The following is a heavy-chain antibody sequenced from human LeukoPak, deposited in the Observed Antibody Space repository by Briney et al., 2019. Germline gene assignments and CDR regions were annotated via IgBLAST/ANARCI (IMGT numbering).Heavy chain of an antibody. CDR2: INHSGST. D-gene: IGHD2-2*01. CDR1: GGSFSGYY. Sequence: PSETLSLTCAVYGGSFSGYYWSWIRQPPGKGLEWIGEINHSGSTNYNPSLKSRVTISVDTSKNQFSLKLSSVTAADTAVHYCTVLADIVVVPAAMGSNWFDPWGQGTLVTVSS. V-gene: IGHV4-34*01. CDR3: TVLADIVVVPAAMGSNWFDP. J-gene: IGHJ5*02.